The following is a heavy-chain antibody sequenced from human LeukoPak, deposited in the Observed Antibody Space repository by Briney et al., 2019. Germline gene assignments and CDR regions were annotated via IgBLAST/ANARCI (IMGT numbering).Heavy chain of an antibody. CDR2: INSDGSST. Sequence: TGGSLRLSCAASGFTFSNFGMAWVRQAPGKGLVWVSRINSDGSSTTYADSVKGRFTISRDNAKNTLYLQMNSLRAEDTAVYYCARDSSSSWFAWFDPWGQGTLVTVSS. V-gene: IGHV3-74*01. D-gene: IGHD6-13*01. CDR3: ARDSSSSWFAWFDP. CDR1: GFTFSNFG. J-gene: IGHJ5*02.